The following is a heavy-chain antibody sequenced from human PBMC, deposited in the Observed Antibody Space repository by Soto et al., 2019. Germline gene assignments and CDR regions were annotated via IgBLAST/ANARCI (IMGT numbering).Heavy chain of an antibody. D-gene: IGHD3-10*01. J-gene: IGHJ4*02. CDR3: ARDGLLWFGESPSNFAY. CDR1: GYTFTNYG. V-gene: IGHV1-18*04. CDR2: ISAYNGNT. Sequence: QVQLLQSGAEVKKPGASVKVSCKASGYTFTNYGISWVRQAPGQRLEWMGWISAYNGNTNYAQKFQDRVTMTTDTPPSTANMELRSLRSDDTAMYYCARDGLLWFGESPSNFAYWGQGTLVTVSS.